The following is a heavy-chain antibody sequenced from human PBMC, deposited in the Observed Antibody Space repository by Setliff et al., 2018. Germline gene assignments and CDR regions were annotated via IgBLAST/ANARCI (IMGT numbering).Heavy chain of an antibody. J-gene: IGHJ4*02. CDR1: GYTFTNYA. CDR3: AGGRSLGATRRLAY. D-gene: IGHD1-26*01. V-gene: IGHV1-18*01. CDR2: ISAYNGNT. Sequence: VASVKVSCKASGYTFTNYAMNWVRQAPGQGLEWMGRISAYNGNTIYAQKFQGRVTVTTDTSTGTGYRELRSLKSDDSAVYYCAGGRSLGATRRLAYWGQGTLVTVSS.